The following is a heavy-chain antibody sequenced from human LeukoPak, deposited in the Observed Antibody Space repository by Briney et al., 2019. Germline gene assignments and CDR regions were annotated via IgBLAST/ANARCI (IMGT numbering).Heavy chain of an antibody. CDR2: IYYSGST. V-gene: IGHV4-59*11. J-gene: IGHJ5*02. Sequence: PSETLSLTCTVSGVSISSHYWSWIRQPPGKGLEWIGYIYYSGSTNYNPSLKSRVTISVDTSKNQFSLKLSSVTAADTAVYYCARHYYDFWSGYYIHDWFDPWGQGTLVTVSS. D-gene: IGHD3-3*01. CDR1: GVSISSHY. CDR3: ARHYYDFWSGYYIHDWFDP.